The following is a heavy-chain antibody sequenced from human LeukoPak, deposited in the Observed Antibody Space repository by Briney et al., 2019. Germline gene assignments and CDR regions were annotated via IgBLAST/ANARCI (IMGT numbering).Heavy chain of an antibody. V-gene: IGHV3-21*01. D-gene: IGHD3-3*01. CDR2: ISSSSSYI. CDR1: GFTFSSYS. CDR3: ARVGGNDFWSGYPEY. Sequence: GGSLRLSCAASGFTFSSYSMNWVRQAPGKGLXXXXXISSSSSYIYYADSVKGRFTISRDNAKNSLYLQMNSLRAEDTAVYYCARVGGNDFWSGYPEYWGQGTLVTVSS. J-gene: IGHJ4*02.